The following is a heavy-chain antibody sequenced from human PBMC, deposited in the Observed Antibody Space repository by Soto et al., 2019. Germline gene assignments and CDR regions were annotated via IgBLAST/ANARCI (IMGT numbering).Heavy chain of an antibody. V-gene: IGHV4-59*08. Sequence: SETLSLTCTVSGGSISSYYWSWIRQPPGKGLEWIGYIYYSGSTNYNPSLKSRVTISVDTSKNQFSLKLSSVTAADTAVYYCARKSLGFYGSGSLFDYWGQGTLVTVSS. CDR2: IYYSGST. CDR1: GGSISSYY. D-gene: IGHD3-10*01. J-gene: IGHJ4*02. CDR3: ARKSLGFYGSGSLFDY.